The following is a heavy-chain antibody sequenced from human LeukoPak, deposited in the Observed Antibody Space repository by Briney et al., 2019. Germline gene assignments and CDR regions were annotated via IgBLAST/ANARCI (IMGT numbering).Heavy chain of an antibody. CDR1: GYTLTELS. J-gene: IGHJ5*02. V-gene: IGHV1-24*01. CDR3: ARRFLEWSLNWFDP. Sequence: ASVKVSCKVSGYTLTELSMHWVRQAPGKGLEWMGGFDPEDGETIYAQKFQGRVTMTEDTSTDTAYMELSRLRSDDTAVYYCARRFLEWSLNWFDPWGQGTLVTVSS. CDR2: FDPEDGET. D-gene: IGHD3-3*01.